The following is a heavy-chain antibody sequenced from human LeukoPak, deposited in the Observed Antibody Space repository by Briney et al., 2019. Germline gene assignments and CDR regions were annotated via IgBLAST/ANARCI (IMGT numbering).Heavy chain of an antibody. D-gene: IGHD1-1*01. CDR2: IYYSGST. CDR1: GGSISSSSYY. CDR3: AREVTSGVYYYYYMDV. J-gene: IGHJ6*03. Sequence: SETLSLTCTVSGGSISSSSYYWGWIRQPPGKGLVWIGSIYYSGSTYYNPSLKSRVTISVDTSKNQFSLKLSSVTAADTAVYYCAREVTSGVYYYYYMDVWGKGTTVTVSS. V-gene: IGHV4-39*02.